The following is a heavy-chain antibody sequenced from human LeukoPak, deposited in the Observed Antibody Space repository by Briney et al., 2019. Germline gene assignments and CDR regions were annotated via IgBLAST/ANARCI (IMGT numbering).Heavy chain of an antibody. J-gene: IGHJ6*02. Sequence: SETLSLTCTVSGGSISSYYWSWTRQPPGKGLEWIGYIYYSGSTNYNPSLKSRVTISVDTSKNQFSLKLSSVTAADTAVYYCARVPYYYGMDVWGQGATVTVSS. CDR1: GGSISSYY. CDR2: IYYSGST. CDR3: ARVPYYYGMDV. V-gene: IGHV4-59*01.